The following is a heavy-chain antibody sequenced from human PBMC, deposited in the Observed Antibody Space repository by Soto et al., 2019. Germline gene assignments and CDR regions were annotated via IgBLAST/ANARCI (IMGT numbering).Heavy chain of an antibody. V-gene: IGHV3-30-3*01. CDR2: ISYDGSNK. CDR1: GFTFSSYA. J-gene: IGHJ4*02. CDR3: XXXXXXXXXXGFDY. Sequence: QVQLVESGGGVVQPGRSLRLSCAASGFTFSSYAMHWVRQAPGKGLEWVAVISYDGSNKYYADSVKGRFTISRDNSKXXXXXXXXXXXXXXXXXXXXXXXXXXXXXXGFDYWGQGTLVTVSS.